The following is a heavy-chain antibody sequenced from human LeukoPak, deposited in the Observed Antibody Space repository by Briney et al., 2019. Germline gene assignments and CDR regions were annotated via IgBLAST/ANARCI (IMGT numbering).Heavy chain of an antibody. Sequence: GGSLRLSCAASGFTVSSNYMSWVRQAPGKGLEWVSVIYSDSGGSTYYADSMKGRFTMSRDNSKNTLYLHMNSLRAEDTVVYYCARGFTHDYGDYFDYWGQGTLVTVSS. CDR1: GFTVSSNY. CDR3: ARGFTHDYGDYFDY. D-gene: IGHD4-17*01. J-gene: IGHJ4*02. V-gene: IGHV3-66*01. CDR2: IYSDSGGST.